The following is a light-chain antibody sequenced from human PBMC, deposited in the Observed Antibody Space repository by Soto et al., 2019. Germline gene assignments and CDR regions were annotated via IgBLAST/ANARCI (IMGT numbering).Light chain of an antibody. CDR3: QQYNNWPRT. CDR1: QSVSSN. J-gene: IGKJ1*01. V-gene: IGKV3-15*01. CDR2: GAS. Sequence: EIMMTQSPATLSVSPGVRATLSCRASQSVSSNLAWYQQKPGQAPRLLIYGASTRATGIPARFSGSGSGTEFTLTISSLQSEDFAVYYCQQYNNWPRTFGQGTEVDIK.